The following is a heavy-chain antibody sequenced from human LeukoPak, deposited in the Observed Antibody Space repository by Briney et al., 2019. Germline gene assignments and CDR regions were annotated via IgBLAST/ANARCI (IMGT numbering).Heavy chain of an antibody. CDR3: VRSPACSSGTCYPNWFDP. V-gene: IGHV5-51*01. CDR1: GYSFTNDW. J-gene: IGHJ5*02. Sequence: GESLQISCKGSGYSFTNDWIGWVRQMPGKGLEWMGITYPGDSNTRYSPSFQGQVTISADKSISSAYLQWSSLKASDTAMYYCVRSPACSSGTCYPNWFDPWGQGTLVTVSS. D-gene: IGHD2-15*01. CDR2: TYPGDSNT.